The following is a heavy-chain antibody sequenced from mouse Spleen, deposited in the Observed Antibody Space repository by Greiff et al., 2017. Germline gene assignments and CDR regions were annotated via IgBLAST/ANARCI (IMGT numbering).Heavy chain of an antibody. V-gene: IGHV1-69*01. Sequence: QVQLQQPGAELVMPGASVKLSCKASGYTFTSYWMHWVKQRPGQGLEWIGEIDPSDSYTNYNQKFKGKATLTVDKSSSTAYMQLSSLTSEDSAVYYCARCLGRRGYCDVWGAGTTVTVSS. CDR2: IDPSDSYT. D-gene: IGHD4-1*01. CDR3: ARCLGRRGYCDV. CDR1: GYTFTSYW. J-gene: IGHJ1*01.